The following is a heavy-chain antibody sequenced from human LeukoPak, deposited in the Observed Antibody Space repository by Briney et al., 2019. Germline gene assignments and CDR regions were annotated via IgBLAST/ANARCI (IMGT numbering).Heavy chain of an antibody. CDR1: GFTFSNYA. J-gene: IGHJ4*02. CDR2: IGGRGGIT. Sequence: PGGSLRLSCVASGFTFSNYAMNWVRQAAGKGLEWVSIIGGRGGITFYADSVKGRFTISRDNSKNTLYLQMNSLRAEDTAIYYCATSDYLGYWGQGTLVTVSS. CDR3: ATSDYLGY. V-gene: IGHV3-23*01.